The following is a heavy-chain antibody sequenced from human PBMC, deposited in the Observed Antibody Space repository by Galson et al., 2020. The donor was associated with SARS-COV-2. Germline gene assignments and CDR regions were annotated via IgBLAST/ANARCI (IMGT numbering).Heavy chain of an antibody. CDR2: ISYDGSNK. CDR1: GFTFSSYG. Sequence: GALRLSCAASGFTFSSYGMHWVRQAPGKGLEWVAVISYDGSNKYYADSVKGRFTISRDNSKNTLYLQMNSLRAKDTAVYYCAKDDADYDILTGYIIPLDTFLFDYWGQGTLVTVSS. J-gene: IGHJ4*02. V-gene: IGHV3-30*18. CDR3: AKDDADYDILTGYIIPLDTFLFDY. D-gene: IGHD3-9*01.